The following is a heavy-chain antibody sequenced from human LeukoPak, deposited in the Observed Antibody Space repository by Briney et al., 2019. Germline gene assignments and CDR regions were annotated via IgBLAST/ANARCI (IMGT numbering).Heavy chain of an antibody. J-gene: IGHJ4*02. CDR3: AKDGSGSSKGDY. V-gene: IGHV3-23*01. Sequence: GGSLRLSCAASGFTFSSYAMSWVRQAPGKGLEWVSAVSGSGGSTYYADSVKGRFTISRDNSKNTLYLQMNSLRAEDTAVYYCAKDGSGSSKGDYWGQGTLVTVSS. CDR2: VSGSGGST. D-gene: IGHD3-10*01. CDR1: GFTFSSYA.